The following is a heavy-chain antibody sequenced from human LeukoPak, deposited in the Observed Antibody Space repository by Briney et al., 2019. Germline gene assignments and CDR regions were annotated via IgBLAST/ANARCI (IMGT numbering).Heavy chain of an antibody. CDR2: ISGSGGST. J-gene: IGHJ4*02. CDR3: AKDLEVQWLVPTFDY. Sequence: PGGSLGLSCAASGFTFSSYAMSWVRQAPGKGLEWVSAISGSGGSTYYADSVKGRFTISRDNSKNTLYLQMNSLRAEDTAVYYCAKDLEVQWLVPTFDYWGQGTLVTVSS. CDR1: GFTFSSYA. D-gene: IGHD6-19*01. V-gene: IGHV3-23*01.